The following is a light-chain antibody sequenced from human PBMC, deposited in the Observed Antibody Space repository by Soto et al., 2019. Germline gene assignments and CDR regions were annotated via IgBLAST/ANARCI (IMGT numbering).Light chain of an antibody. CDR3: QQYHTSPLT. Sequence: EAVLTQSPGTLSLSPGQSATLSCRASQRVSTSFIAWYQQKPGQAPRLLIYGASNRATGIPDRFSGSGSGTDFTLTISRLEPEDFALYYCQQYHTSPLTFGQGTKVDIK. V-gene: IGKV3-20*01. CDR2: GAS. CDR1: QRVSTSF. J-gene: IGKJ1*01.